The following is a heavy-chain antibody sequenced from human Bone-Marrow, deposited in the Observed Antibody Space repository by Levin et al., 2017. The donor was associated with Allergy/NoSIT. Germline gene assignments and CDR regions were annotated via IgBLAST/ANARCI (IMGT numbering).Heavy chain of an antibody. Sequence: AASVKVSCKASGGTFSSYAISWVRQAPGQGLEWMGGIIPIFGTANYAQKFQGRVTITADESTSTAYMELSSLRSEDTAVYYCARATGRVATNLGGMDVWGQGTTVTVSS. J-gene: IGHJ6*02. CDR1: GGTFSSYA. CDR3: ARATGRVATNLGGMDV. D-gene: IGHD5-12*01. V-gene: IGHV1-69*13. CDR2: IIPIFGTA.